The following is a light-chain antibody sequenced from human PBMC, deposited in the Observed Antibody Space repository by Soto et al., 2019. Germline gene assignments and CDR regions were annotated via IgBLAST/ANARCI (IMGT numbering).Light chain of an antibody. V-gene: IGLV2-8*01. Sequence: QSVLTQPPSASGSPGQSVTISCTGTSSDVGGYNYVSWYQQYPGKAPKLMIYDVTKRPSGVPDRFSGSKSGNTASLTVSGLQAEDEAYYYFSSYAGTPIVFGTGTKLTVL. CDR3: SSYAGTPIV. CDR1: SSDVGGYNY. CDR2: DVT. J-gene: IGLJ1*01.